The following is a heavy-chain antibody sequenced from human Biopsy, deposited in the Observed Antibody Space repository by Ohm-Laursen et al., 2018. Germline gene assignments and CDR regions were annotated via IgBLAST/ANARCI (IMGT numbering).Heavy chain of an antibody. J-gene: IGHJ6*02. CDR3: VAYPSSGFFENNDDFAMDV. CDR2: IITVSETA. Sequence: SVKVSCKASRGAFTNYAINWVRQAPGHGLEWMGGIITVSETAGYAERFQGRVTITVDVTTTTAYMDLSGLRSEDTAVYYCVAYPSSGFFENNDDFAMDVWGQGTTVIVSS. V-gene: IGHV1-69*13. D-gene: IGHD6-19*01. CDR1: RGAFTNYA.